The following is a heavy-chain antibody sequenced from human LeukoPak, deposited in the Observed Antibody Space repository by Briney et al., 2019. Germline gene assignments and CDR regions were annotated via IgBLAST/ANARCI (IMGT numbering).Heavy chain of an antibody. CDR1: GFTFNSYA. Sequence: GGSLRLSCAASGFTFNSYAMHWVRQAPGKGLEYVSAISSNGGSTYYANSVKGRFTISRDNSKNTLYLQMGSLGAEDMAVYYCARGYCSSTSCYSTAIDYWGRGTLVTVSS. CDR2: ISSNGGST. D-gene: IGHD2-2*01. J-gene: IGHJ4*02. V-gene: IGHV3-64*01. CDR3: ARGYCSSTSCYSTAIDY.